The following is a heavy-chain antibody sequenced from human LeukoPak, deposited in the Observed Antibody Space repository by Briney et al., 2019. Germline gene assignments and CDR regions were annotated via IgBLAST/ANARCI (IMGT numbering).Heavy chain of an antibody. V-gene: IGHV3-23*01. CDR1: GFTFNSYV. CDR3: AKDSNIVATYYFDY. J-gene: IGHJ4*02. D-gene: IGHD5-12*01. CDR2: ISGTGGRT. Sequence: GGSLRLSCAASGFTFNSYVMSWVRQAPGKGLDWVSAISGTGGRTYYADSVKGRFTISRDNSRNTLYLQMNSLRAEDTAVYYCAKDSNIVATYYFDYWAREPWSPSPQ.